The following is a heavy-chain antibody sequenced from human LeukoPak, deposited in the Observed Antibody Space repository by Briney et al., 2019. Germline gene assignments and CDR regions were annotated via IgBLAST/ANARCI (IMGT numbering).Heavy chain of an antibody. CDR1: GGSFSGYY. CDR2: INHSGST. CDR3: ARFRKTYYYYYMDV. J-gene: IGHJ6*03. V-gene: IGHV4-34*01. Sequence: SETLSLTCAVYGGSFSGYYWSWIRQPPGKGLEWIGEINHSGSTNCNPSLKSRVTISVDTSKNQFSLKLSSVTAADTAVYYCARFRKTYYYYYMDVWGKGTTVTVSS.